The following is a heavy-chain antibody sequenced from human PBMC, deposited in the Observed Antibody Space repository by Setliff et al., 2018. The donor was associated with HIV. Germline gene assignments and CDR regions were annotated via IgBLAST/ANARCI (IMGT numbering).Heavy chain of an antibody. V-gene: IGHV4-59*04. CDR2: IYSTGST. CDR3: AAASSWDPLLDY. D-gene: IGHD6-13*01. Sequence: ETLSLTCTVSGASITSHYWSWIRQSPGRELEWIGYIYSTGSTNYNPSLKSRVTMSVDKSLNQVSLRLNSVTAADTAVYYCAAASSWDPLLDYWGQGTLVTVSS. J-gene: IGHJ4*02. CDR1: GASITSHY.